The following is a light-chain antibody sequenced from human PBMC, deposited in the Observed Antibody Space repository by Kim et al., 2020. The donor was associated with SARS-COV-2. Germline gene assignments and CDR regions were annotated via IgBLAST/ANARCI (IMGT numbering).Light chain of an antibody. V-gene: IGLV3-1*01. Sequence: GSPGQTASITCSGDKLGDKYACWYQQKPGQSPVLVIYQDSKRPSGIPERFSGSNSGNTATLTISGTQAMDEADYYCQAWDSSAYVFGTGTKVTVL. CDR3: QAWDSSAYV. J-gene: IGLJ1*01. CDR1: KLGDKY. CDR2: QDS.